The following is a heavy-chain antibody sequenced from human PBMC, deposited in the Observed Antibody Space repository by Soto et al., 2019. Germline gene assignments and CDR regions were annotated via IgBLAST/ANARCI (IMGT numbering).Heavy chain of an antibody. CDR3: ARDPAIAVAGTKGGLDY. V-gene: IGHV1-18*01. CDR2: ISAYNGNT. D-gene: IGHD6-19*01. CDR1: GYTFTSYG. J-gene: IGHJ4*02. Sequence: QVQLVQSGAEVKKPGASVKVSCKASGYTFTSYGISWVRQAPGQGLEWMGWISAYNGNTNYAQKLQGRVTMTTDTSTSTAYMELRSLRSDDTAVYYCARDPAIAVAGTKGGLDYWGQGTLVTVSS.